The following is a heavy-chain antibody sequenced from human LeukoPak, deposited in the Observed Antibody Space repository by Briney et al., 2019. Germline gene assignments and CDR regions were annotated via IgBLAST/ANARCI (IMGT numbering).Heavy chain of an antibody. CDR1: GGSISSRSHY. CDR2: INHSGST. D-gene: IGHD6-6*01. Sequence: SDTLSLTCTVSGGSISSRSHYWGCIRHPPGKGLEGIGNINHSGSTNYNPSLMGRVTISVDTSKNQFSLKLSSVSAADTAVYYCARGAAARLGYYYYYMDVWGKGTTVTVSS. J-gene: IGHJ6*03. V-gene: IGHV4-39*07. CDR3: ARGAAARLGYYYYYMDV.